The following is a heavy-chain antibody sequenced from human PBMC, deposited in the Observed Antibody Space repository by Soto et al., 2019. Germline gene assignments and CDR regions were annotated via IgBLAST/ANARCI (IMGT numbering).Heavy chain of an antibody. CDR3: ARPAPRAVAVYYFDY. CDR2: IYYSGST. J-gene: IGHJ4*02. D-gene: IGHD6-19*01. CDR1: GGSISSSGYY. V-gene: IGHV4-39*01. Sequence: SETLSLTCTVSGGSISSSGYYWGWIRQPPGKGLEWIGSIYYSGSTYYNPSLKSRVTISVDTSKNQFSLKLSSVTAADTAVYYCARPAPRAVAVYYFDYWGQGTLVTVSS.